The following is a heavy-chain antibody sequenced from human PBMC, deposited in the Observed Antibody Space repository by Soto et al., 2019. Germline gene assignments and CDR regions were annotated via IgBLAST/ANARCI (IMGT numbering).Heavy chain of an antibody. CDR2: IIPIFGTA. CDR1: GGTFSSYA. D-gene: IGHD5-12*01. CDR3: ARYLGGYDSEVISYYYYYGMDV. J-gene: IGHJ6*02. Sequence: ASVKVSCKASGGTFSSYAISWVRQAPGQGLEWMGGIIPIFGTANYAQKFQGRVTITADESTSTAYMELSSLRSEDTAVYYCARYLGGYDSEVISYYYYYGMDVWGQGTTVTVSS. V-gene: IGHV1-69*13.